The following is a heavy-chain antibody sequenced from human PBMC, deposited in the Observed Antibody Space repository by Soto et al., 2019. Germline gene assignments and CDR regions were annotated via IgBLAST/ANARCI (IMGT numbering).Heavy chain of an antibody. CDR1: GFAFSDYP. J-gene: IGHJ4*02. CDR2: ISASGEKP. D-gene: IGHD6-19*01. CDR3: GDLAWLEFGGDY. Sequence: EVHLLESGGGVVQPGKSLKTSCATTGFAFSDYPMTWVRQPPGQGLEWVSGISASGEKPYYADSVKGRFTISRDNSKNTLSLQMNGLRVEDTGIYYCGDLAWLEFGGDYWGQGTLVTVSS. V-gene: IGHV3-23*01.